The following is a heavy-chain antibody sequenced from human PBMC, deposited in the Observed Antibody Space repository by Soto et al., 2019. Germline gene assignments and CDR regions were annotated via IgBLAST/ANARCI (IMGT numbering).Heavy chain of an antibody. V-gene: IGHV4-59*01. Sequence: PSETLSLTCTVSGGSISSYYWSWIRQPPGKGLEWIGYIYYSGSTNYNPSLKSRVTISVDTSKNQFSLKLSSVTAADTAVYYCASTRRYFDWLPYDDWGQGTLVTVAS. CDR2: IYYSGST. CDR1: GGSISSYY. D-gene: IGHD3-9*01. CDR3: ASTRRYFDWLPYDD. J-gene: IGHJ4*02.